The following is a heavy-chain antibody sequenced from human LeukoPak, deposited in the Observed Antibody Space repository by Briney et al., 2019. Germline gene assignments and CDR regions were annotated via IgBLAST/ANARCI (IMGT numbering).Heavy chain of an antibody. J-gene: IGHJ6*04. CDR2: IRYDGSNK. CDR3: ARDIVATIGYYYYYYYGMDV. D-gene: IGHD5-12*01. Sequence: PGGSLRLSCAASGFTFSSYGMHWVRQAPGKGLEWVAVIRYDGSNKYYADSVKGRFTISRDNSKNTLYLQMNSLRAEDTAVYYCARDIVATIGYYYYYYYGMDVWGKGTTVTVSS. CDR1: GFTFSSYG. V-gene: IGHV3-33*01.